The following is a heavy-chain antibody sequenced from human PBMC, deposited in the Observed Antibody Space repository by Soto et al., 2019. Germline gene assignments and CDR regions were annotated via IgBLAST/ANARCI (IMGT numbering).Heavy chain of an antibody. CDR1: GGSISSGDYY. CDR3: ARVASQYYYDSSGYYPIDY. D-gene: IGHD3-22*01. CDR2: IYYSGST. Sequence: QVQLQESGPGLVKPSQTLSLTCTVSGGSISSGDYYWSWIRQPPGKGLEWIGYIYYSGSTYYNPSLKSRFTISVDTSKNQFSLKLSSVTAADTAVYYCARVASQYYYDSSGYYPIDYWGQGTLVTVSS. V-gene: IGHV4-30-4*01. J-gene: IGHJ4*02.